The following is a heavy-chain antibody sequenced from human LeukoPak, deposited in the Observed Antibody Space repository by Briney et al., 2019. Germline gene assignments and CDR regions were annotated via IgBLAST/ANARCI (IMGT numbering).Heavy chain of an antibody. CDR3: ARAQGRTNWIFLSAPDY. D-gene: IGHD2/OR15-2a*01. J-gene: IGHJ4*02. CDR2: INWNGGST. CDR1: GFTFDDYG. V-gene: IGHV3-20*04. Sequence: PRGSLRLSCAASGFTFDDYGMSSVRQAPGKGLEWVSGINWNGGSTGYADSVKGRFTTSRDNAKNSLYLQMNSLRAEDTALYYCARAQGRTNWIFLSAPDYWGQGALVTVSS.